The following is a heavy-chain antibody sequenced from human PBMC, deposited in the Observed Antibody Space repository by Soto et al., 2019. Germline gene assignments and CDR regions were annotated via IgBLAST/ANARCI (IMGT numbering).Heavy chain of an antibody. CDR2: IDPGESDT. CDR3: VRQGCSASDVVGLDV. V-gene: IGHV5-51*01. CDR1: ESFITTYW. Sequence: GESMISCYTGAESFITTYWIGLVRQMPREGLEWIEFIDPGESDTRCSPYFQGEVTISGDKSISTAYLQWTSLKASDSAIYDCVRQGCSASDVVGLDVWGQGTTVTVSS. D-gene: IGHD2-21*01. J-gene: IGHJ6*02.